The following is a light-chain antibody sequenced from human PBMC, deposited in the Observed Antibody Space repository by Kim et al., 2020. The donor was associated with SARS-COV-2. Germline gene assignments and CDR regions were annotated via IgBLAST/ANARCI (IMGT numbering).Light chain of an antibody. Sequence: QSALTQPASVSGSPGQSITISCTGTSSDVGGHNFVSWCQQHPGQTPKLIIYDVSNRPAGVSSRFSGSKSGSTASLTISGLQAEDEAHYYCVSYIRSGSLVFGGGTQLTVL. V-gene: IGLV2-14*03. J-gene: IGLJ3*02. CDR3: VSYIRSGSLV. CDR1: SSDVGGHNF. CDR2: DVS.